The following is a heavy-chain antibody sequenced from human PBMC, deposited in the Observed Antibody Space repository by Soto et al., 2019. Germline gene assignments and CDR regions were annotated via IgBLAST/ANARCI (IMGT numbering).Heavy chain of an antibody. D-gene: IGHD3-10*01. CDR2: IIPIFGTA. CDR1: GGTFSSYA. V-gene: IGHV1-69*01. CDR3: AIQYGSGSYYNDPFFDY. J-gene: IGHJ4*02. Sequence: QVQLVQSGAEVKKPGSSVKVSCKASGGTFSSYAISWVRQAPGQGLEWMGGIIPIFGTANYAQKFQGRVRITADESTSTAYMELSSLRSEDTAVYYCAIQYGSGSYYNDPFFDYWGQGTLVTVSS.